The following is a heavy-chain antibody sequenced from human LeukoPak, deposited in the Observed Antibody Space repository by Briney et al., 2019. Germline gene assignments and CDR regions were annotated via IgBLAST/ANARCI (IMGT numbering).Heavy chain of an antibody. D-gene: IGHD2-15*01. V-gene: IGHV3-30*18. Sequence: PGRSLRLSCAASGFTFSRYGMHWVRQAPGKGLEWVAVISYDGSKKYYADFVKGRLTISRDNSKNTLYLQMNSLRAEDTAVYYCAKGLICSGGSCYSYYYYGVDVWGQGTTVTVSS. CDR1: GFTFSRYG. CDR2: ISYDGSKK. J-gene: IGHJ6*02. CDR3: AKGLICSGGSCYSYYYYGVDV.